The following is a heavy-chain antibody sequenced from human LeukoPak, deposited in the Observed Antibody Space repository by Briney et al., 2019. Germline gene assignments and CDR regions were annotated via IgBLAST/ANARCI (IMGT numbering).Heavy chain of an antibody. CDR3: ATEIAVAGSFDY. J-gene: IGHJ4*02. CDR2: INPSGGSR. Sequence: AASVKVSCKASGYTFTSYYMHWVRQAPGQGLEWMGIINPSGGSRSYAQKFQGRVTMTRDTSTSTVYMELSSLRSEDTAVYYCATEIAVAGSFDYWGQGTLVTVSS. D-gene: IGHD6-19*01. CDR1: GYTFTSYY. V-gene: IGHV1-46*01.